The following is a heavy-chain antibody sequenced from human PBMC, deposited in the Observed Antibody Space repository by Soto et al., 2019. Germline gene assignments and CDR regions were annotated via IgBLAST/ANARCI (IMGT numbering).Heavy chain of an antibody. CDR1: GLTFSNYG. CDR3: ARDGYCSGGSCYSVPVFDY. J-gene: IGHJ4*02. D-gene: IGHD2-15*01. CDR2: IWYDGSNK. Sequence: RGYLRLSCAASGLTFSNYGIHWVRQVPGKGLEWVAVIWYDGSNKYYADSVKGRFTISRDNSKNTLYLQMNSLRAEDTAVYYCARDGYCSGGSCYSVPVFDYWGQGT. V-gene: IGHV3-33*01.